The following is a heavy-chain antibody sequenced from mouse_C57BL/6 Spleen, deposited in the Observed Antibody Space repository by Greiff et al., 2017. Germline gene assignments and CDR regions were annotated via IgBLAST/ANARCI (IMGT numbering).Heavy chain of an antibody. J-gene: IGHJ2*01. D-gene: IGHD2-1*01. CDR2: IYPRSGNT. Sequence: QVQLQQSGAELARPGASVKLSCKASGYTFTSYGISWVKQRTGQGLEWIGEIYPRSGNTYSNEKFKGKATLTADKSSSTAYMELRSLTSEDAAGYFCARIYYGYYFDYWGQGTTLTVSS. CDR3: ARIYYGYYFDY. CDR1: GYTFTSYG. V-gene: IGHV1-81*01.